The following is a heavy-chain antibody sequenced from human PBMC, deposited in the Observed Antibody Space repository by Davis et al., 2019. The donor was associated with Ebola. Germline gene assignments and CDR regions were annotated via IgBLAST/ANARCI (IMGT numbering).Heavy chain of an antibody. D-gene: IGHD6-19*01. CDR3: AKDLIAVGGSCSDY. J-gene: IGHJ4*02. V-gene: IGHV3-23*01. Sequence: DSVKGRFTVSRDNSKNTLYLQMNSLRAEDTAVYYCAKDLIAVGGSCSDYWGQGTLVTVSS.